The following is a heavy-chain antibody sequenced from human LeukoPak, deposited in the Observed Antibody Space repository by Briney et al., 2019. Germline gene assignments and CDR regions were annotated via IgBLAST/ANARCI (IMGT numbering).Heavy chain of an antibody. CDR3: ARESLMVRGIFDY. CDR2: NSYSGNT. Sequence: SETLSLTCTVSGGSISSYYWSWIRQPPGKGLEWIGYNSYSGNTNYNPSLKSRVTISVDTSKNHFSLNLSSVTAADTAVYYCARESLMVRGIFDYWGQGTLVTVSP. CDR1: GGSISSYY. V-gene: IGHV4-59*01. J-gene: IGHJ4*02. D-gene: IGHD3-10*01.